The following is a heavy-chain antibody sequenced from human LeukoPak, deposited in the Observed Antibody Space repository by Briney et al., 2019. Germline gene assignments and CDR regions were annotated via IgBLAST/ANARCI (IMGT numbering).Heavy chain of an antibody. CDR3: TTDLRWELPPSDY. J-gene: IGHJ4*02. Sequence: GGSLRLSCAASGFTFSNAWMSWVRQAPGKGLEWVGRIRSITDGATTDYAAPVKGRFTISRDDSKNTLYLQMNSLKTEDTAVYYCTTDLRWELPPSDYWGQGTLVTVSS. CDR2: IRSITDGATT. CDR1: GFTFSNAW. D-gene: IGHD1-26*01. V-gene: IGHV3-15*01.